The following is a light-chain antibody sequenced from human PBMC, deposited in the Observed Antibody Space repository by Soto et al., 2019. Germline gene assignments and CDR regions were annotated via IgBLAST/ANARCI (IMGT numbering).Light chain of an antibody. CDR2: RNK. CDR3: AAWDDSLVV. Sequence: QSVLTQPPSASVTPGQRVSISCSGSSSNIGSNYGYWYQQLPGTAPKLLIYRNKQRPSGVPDRFSGSKSGTSASLAISGPRSEDEADYYCAAWDDSLVVFGGGTKLTVL. V-gene: IGLV1-47*01. J-gene: IGLJ2*01. CDR1: SSNIGSNY.